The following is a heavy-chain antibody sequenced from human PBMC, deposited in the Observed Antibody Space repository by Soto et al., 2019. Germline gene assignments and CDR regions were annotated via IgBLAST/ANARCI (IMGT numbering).Heavy chain of an antibody. CDR1: GFTFSSYA. CDR2: ISGSGGST. V-gene: IGHV3-23*01. Sequence: GGSLRLSCAASGFTFSSYAMSWVRAAPGKGLEWVSAISGSGGSTYYADSVKGRFTISRDNSKNTLFLQMNSLRAEDTAVYYCAKRSSSSTFDYWGQGTLVTVSS. CDR3: AKRSSSSTFDY. D-gene: IGHD6-6*01. J-gene: IGHJ4*02.